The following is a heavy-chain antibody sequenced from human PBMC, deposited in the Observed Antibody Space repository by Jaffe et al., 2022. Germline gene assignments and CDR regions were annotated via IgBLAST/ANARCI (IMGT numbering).Heavy chain of an antibody. CDR3: ARVQGYYDSSGYYYGEAFDI. J-gene: IGHJ3*02. CDR1: GYSISSGYY. Sequence: QVQLQESGPGLVKPSETLSLTCAVSGYSISSGYYWGWIRQPPGKGLEWIGSIYHSGSTYYNPSLKSRVTISVDTSKNQFSLKLSSVTAADTAVYYCARVQGYYDSSGYYYGEAFDIWGQGTMVTVSS. V-gene: IGHV4-38-2*01. CDR2: IYHSGST. D-gene: IGHD3-22*01.